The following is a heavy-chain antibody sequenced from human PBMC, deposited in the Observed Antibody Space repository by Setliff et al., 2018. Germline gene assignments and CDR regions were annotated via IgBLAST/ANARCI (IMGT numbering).Heavy chain of an antibody. CDR3: ARDGGEL. J-gene: IGHJ4*02. CDR1: GFTFSSYW. D-gene: IGHD1-26*01. CDR2: IKQDGSEK. Sequence: PGESLKISCAASGFTFSSYWVSWVRQAPGKGLEWVANIKQDGSEKYYVDSVKGRFTISRDNAKNSLYLQMNSLRAEDTAVYYCARDGGELWGQGTLVTVSS. V-gene: IGHV3-7*01.